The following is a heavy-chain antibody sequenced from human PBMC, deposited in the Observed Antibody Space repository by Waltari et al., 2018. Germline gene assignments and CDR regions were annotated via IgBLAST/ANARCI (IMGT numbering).Heavy chain of an antibody. J-gene: IGHJ3*02. CDR3: ARYRYGQDVFDI. V-gene: IGHV4-38-2*02. CDR2: MYYSGRP. Sequence: QVQLQESGPGLVKPSETLSLICSVSGYSISYNYHWGWSRQPPGKGLEWIGGMYYSGRPYYNPSLKSRVTVSGDTSKNQFSLKLSSVAAADTAVYYCARYRYGQDVFDIWGQGTMVTVSS. D-gene: IGHD3-16*02. CDR1: GYSISYNYH.